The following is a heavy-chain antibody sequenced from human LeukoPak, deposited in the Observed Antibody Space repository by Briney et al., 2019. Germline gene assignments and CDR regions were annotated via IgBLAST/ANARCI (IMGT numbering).Heavy chain of an antibody. J-gene: IGHJ4*02. CDR3: ATSLGLRYFDWLSGGFDY. D-gene: IGHD3-9*01. CDR1: GYTLTELS. CDR2: FDPEDGET. Sequence: GASVKVSCKVSGYTLTELSMHWVRQAPGKGLEWMGGFDPEDGETIYAQKFQGRVTMTEDTSTDIAYMELSSLRSEDTAVYYCATSLGLRYFDWLSGGFDYWGQGTLVTVSS. V-gene: IGHV1-24*01.